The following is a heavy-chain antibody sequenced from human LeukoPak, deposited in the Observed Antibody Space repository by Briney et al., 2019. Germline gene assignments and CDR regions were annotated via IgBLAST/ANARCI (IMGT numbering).Heavy chain of an antibody. CDR3: ARRESAWYVNY. CDR1: GYSFTTHW. CDR2: NYPSDSDT. Sequence: GESLKISCKGSGYSFTTHWIAWVRQMPGKGLEWMGINYPSDSDTRYSPSFQGQVTMSVDKSISTAYLQWSSLKASDTAMYYCARRESAWYVNYWGQGTLVTVSS. V-gene: IGHV5-51*01. D-gene: IGHD6-19*01. J-gene: IGHJ4*02.